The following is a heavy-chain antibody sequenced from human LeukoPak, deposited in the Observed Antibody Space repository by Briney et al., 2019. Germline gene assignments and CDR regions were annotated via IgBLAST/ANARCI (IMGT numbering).Heavy chain of an antibody. J-gene: IGHJ6*02. CDR1: GGSFSDNY. V-gene: IGHV4-34*01. D-gene: IGHD3-22*01. CDR2: IYHSGRN. CDR3: ARDLKRLRMIVGSMDV. Sequence: SETLSLTCAVYGGSFSDNYWTWIRQPPGKGLEWIGEIYHSGRNKYNPSLKSRVTISVDTSKNQFSLQLDSVTAADTAVYYCARDLKRLRMIVGSMDVWGQGTTVTVSS.